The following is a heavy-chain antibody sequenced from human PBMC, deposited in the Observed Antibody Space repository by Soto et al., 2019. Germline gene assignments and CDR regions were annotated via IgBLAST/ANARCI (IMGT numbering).Heavy chain of an antibody. CDR1: GGSISSGDYY. CDR3: AREPGNGIFDY. J-gene: IGHJ4*02. CDR2: IYYSGST. Sequence: PSETLSLTCTVSGGSISSGDYYWSWIRQPPGKGLEWIGYIYYSGSTYYNPSLKSRVTISVDTSKNQFSLKLSSVTAADTAVYYCAREPGNGIFDYWGQGTLVTVSS. V-gene: IGHV4-30-4*01.